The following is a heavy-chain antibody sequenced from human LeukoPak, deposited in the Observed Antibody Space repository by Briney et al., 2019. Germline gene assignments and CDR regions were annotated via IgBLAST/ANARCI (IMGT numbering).Heavy chain of an antibody. CDR3: ARGRKRWLQGLGFDY. Sequence: TSETLSLTCTVSGGSISSSSYYWGWIRQPPGKGLEWIGSIYYSGSTYYNPSLKSRVTISVDTSKNQFSLKLSSVTAADTAVYYCARGRKRWLQGLGFDYWGQGTLVTVSS. CDR1: GGSISSSSYY. V-gene: IGHV4-39*07. CDR2: IYYSGST. J-gene: IGHJ4*02. D-gene: IGHD5-24*01.